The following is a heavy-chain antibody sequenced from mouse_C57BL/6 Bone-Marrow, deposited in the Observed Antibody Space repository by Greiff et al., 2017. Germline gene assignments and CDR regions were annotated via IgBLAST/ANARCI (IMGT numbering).Heavy chain of an antibody. J-gene: IGHJ2*01. Sequence: VQLQQSGPELVKPGASVKISCKASGYSFTGYYMNWVKQSPEKSLEWIGEINPSTGGTTYNQKFKAKATLTVDKSSSTAYMQLKSLTSEDSAVYYCARCGNYVDYWGQGTTLTVSS. CDR3: ARCGNYVDY. V-gene: IGHV1-42*01. CDR2: INPSTGGT. CDR1: GYSFTGYY. D-gene: IGHD1-1*01.